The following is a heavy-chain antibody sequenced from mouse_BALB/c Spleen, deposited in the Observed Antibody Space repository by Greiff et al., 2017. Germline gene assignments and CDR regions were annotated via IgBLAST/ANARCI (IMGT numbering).Heavy chain of an antibody. CDR1: GFTFSSFG. J-gene: IGHJ4*01. CDR2: ISSGSSTS. Sequence: EVQVVESGGGLVQPGGSRKLSCAASGFTFSSFGMHWVRQAPEKGLEWVAYISSGSSTSYYADTVKGRFTISRDNPKNTLFLQMTSLRSEDTAMYYCARWWDDYAMDYWGQGTSVTVSS. V-gene: IGHV5-17*02. CDR3: ARWWDDYAMDY. D-gene: IGHD1-1*02.